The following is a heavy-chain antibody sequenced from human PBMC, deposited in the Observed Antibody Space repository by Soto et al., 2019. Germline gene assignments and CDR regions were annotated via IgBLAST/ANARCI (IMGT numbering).Heavy chain of an antibody. D-gene: IGHD4-4*01. CDR1: GYIFTSYA. Sequence: GASVKVSCKTSGYIFTSYAMHWVRQAPGQRFEWMGWINAGNGDTKYSQKFQGRVTITRDTSANTAFMELSSLRSEDTAIYYCARELQGLYCFDFWGQGTLVTVPS. CDR2: INAGNGDT. V-gene: IGHV1-3*01. CDR3: ARELQGLYCFDF. J-gene: IGHJ4*02.